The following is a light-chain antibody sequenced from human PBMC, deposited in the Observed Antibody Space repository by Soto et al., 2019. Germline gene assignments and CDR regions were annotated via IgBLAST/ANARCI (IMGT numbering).Light chain of an antibody. CDR2: DAS. V-gene: IGKV1-33*01. CDR1: QDIGNF. Sequence: IQMTQSPSSLSASVGDRVTIACQASQDIGNFLNWYQHKPGKAPKLVIYDASNLEAGVPSRFRGSGSGTDFTFTISRLQPEDIATYYCQQYENLPTFGQGTRLEIK. CDR3: QQYENLPT. J-gene: IGKJ5*01.